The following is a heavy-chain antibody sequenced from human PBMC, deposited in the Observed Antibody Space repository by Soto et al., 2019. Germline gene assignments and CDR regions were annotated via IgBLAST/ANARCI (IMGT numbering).Heavy chain of an antibody. Sequence: GGSLRLSCAASGFTFSSYGMHWVRQAPGKGLEWVAVIWYDGSNKYYADSVKGRFTISRDNSKNTLYLQMNSLRAEDTAVYYCARRRRITIFRGVITYYGMDVWGAGATVT. D-gene: IGHD3-10*01. J-gene: IGHJ6*02. CDR3: ARRRRITIFRGVITYYGMDV. V-gene: IGHV3-33*01. CDR2: IWYDGSNK. CDR1: GFTFSSYG.